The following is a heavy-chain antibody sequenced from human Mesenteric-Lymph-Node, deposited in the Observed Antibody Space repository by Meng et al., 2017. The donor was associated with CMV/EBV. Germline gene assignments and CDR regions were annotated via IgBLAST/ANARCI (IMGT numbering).Heavy chain of an antibody. CDR2: INPNSGGT. CDR1: FNGYY. CDR3: AGGGHYYDILTGYYSDFDY. Sequence: FNGYYMHWGRQAPGQGLEWMGRINPNSGGTNYAQKFQGRVTMTRDTSISTAYMELSRLRSDDTAVYYCAGGGHYYDILTGYYSDFDYWGQGTLVTVSS. J-gene: IGHJ4*02. V-gene: IGHV1-2*06. D-gene: IGHD3-9*01.